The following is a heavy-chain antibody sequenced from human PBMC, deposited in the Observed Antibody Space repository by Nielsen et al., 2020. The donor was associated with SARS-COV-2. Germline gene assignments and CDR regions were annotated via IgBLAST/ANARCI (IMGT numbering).Heavy chain of an antibody. D-gene: IGHD3-3*01. CDR3: AKARTVFGVVFGVDAFDV. V-gene: IGHV3-23*01. Sequence: GGSLRLSCAASGFTFTSYAVSWVRQAPGKGLEWVSAISGSGGSIYYADSVKGRFTISRDNSKNTLYLQMNSLSADDTAVYHCAKARTVFGVVFGVDAFDVWGQGTMVTVSS. J-gene: IGHJ3*01. CDR2: ISGSGGSI. CDR1: GFTFTSYA.